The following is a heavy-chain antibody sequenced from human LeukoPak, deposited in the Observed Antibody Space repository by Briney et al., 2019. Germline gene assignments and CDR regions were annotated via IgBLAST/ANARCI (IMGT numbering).Heavy chain of an antibody. CDR3: AKDLSRAVAADWFDP. J-gene: IGHJ5*02. CDR1: GFTFSNYD. D-gene: IGHD6-19*01. Sequence: GGSLRLSCAASGFTFSNYDMSWVRQAQGKGLEWVFSISDSGGSTYYAGSVKGRFTISRDNSKNTLYLQMTNLRAADTAVYYCAKDLSRAVAADWFDPWDQGSLVTVSS. CDR2: ISDSGGST. V-gene: IGHV3-23*01.